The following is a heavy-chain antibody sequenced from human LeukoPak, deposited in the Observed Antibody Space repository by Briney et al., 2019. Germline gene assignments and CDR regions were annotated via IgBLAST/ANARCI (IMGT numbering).Heavy chain of an antibody. D-gene: IGHD3-10*01. Sequence: GASVKVSCKASGYTFTSYYMHWVRQAPGQGLEWMGIINPSGGSTSYAQEFQGRVTMTRDTSTSTVYMELSSLRSEDTAVYYCARDLGRITMVRGPVDYWGQGTLVTVSS. V-gene: IGHV1-46*01. CDR1: GYTFTSYY. J-gene: IGHJ4*02. CDR2: INPSGGST. CDR3: ARDLGRITMVRGPVDY.